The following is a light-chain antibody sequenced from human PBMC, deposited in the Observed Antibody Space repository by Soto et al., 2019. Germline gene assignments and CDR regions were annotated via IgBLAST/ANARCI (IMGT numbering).Light chain of an antibody. CDR3: QQYGSSPQT. CDR1: QSVSSSY. CDR2: GAS. Sequence: ENVLTQSPGTLSLSPGERATLSCRASQSVSSSYLAWYQQKPGQAPRLRIYGASSRATGIPDRFSGSGSGTDFALTISRLEPEDFAVYYCQQYGSSPQTFGQGTKVEIQ. V-gene: IGKV3-20*01. J-gene: IGKJ1*01.